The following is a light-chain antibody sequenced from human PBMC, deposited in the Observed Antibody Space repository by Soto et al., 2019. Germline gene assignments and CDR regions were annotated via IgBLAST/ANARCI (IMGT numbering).Light chain of an antibody. CDR2: GAS. CDR1: QSISSY. V-gene: IGKV3-15*01. Sequence: EIVMTQSPATLSVSPGERATLSCRASQSISSYLAWYQHKPGQAPRLLVYGASTWATGIPARFSGSGSGTEFTLTISSLPSEYFAVYYCQQYDRWPITFGQGTRLEIK. J-gene: IGKJ5*01. CDR3: QQYDRWPIT.